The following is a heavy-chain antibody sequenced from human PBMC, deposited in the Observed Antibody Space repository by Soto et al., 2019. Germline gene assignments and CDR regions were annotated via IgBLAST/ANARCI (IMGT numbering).Heavy chain of an antibody. D-gene: IGHD6-19*01. J-gene: IGHJ4*02. CDR3: ARGAALAGKLDF. Sequence: GGSLKLSCEARVHTFNSPSMTEVRQAPGKGLEWVSSISSHGRDIFYADSVKGRFTISRDNAKDSLHLQMNSLTGEDSAVYYCARGAALAGKLDFWGQGTLVTVSS. CDR2: ISSHGRDI. V-gene: IGHV3-21*06. CDR1: VHTFNSPS.